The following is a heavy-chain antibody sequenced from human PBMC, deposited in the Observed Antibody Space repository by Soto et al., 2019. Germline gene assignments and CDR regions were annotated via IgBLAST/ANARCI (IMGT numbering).Heavy chain of an antibody. V-gene: IGHV1-18*01. CDR2: ISAYNGNT. J-gene: IGHJ3*02. D-gene: IGHD6-19*01. CDR1: GYTFTSYS. CDR3: ATGYSSGWYSLAI. Sequence: ASVKGSCKASGYTFTSYSISWVGQVPGQGLEWMGWISAYNGNTNYAQKLQGRVTMTTDTSTSTAYMELRSLRSDDTAVYYCATGYSSGWYSLAIWGQGTMVTVSS.